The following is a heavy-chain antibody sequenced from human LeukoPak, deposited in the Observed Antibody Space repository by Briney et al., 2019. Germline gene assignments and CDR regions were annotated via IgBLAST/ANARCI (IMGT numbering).Heavy chain of an antibody. V-gene: IGHV3-66*01. CDR1: GFTVSNTY. D-gene: IGHD2-15*01. J-gene: IGHJ4*02. CDR2: IYSGGNT. CDR3: ARDTPVAGTRYFDY. Sequence: PGGSLRLSCAASGFTVSNTYMNWVRQAPGKGLEWVSVIYSGGNTYYADSVKGRFTISRDNSKNTLYLQMNSLRAEDTAVYYCARDTPVAGTRYFDYWGQGTLVTVSS.